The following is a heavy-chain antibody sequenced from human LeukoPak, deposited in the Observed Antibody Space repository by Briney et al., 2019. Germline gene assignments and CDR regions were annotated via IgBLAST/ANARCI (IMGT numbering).Heavy chain of an antibody. J-gene: IGHJ4*02. CDR3: ARDGGLWYYYGSGSYSSPFDY. CDR2: ISGSGGST. CDR1: GFTFSSYA. Sequence: GGSLRLSCAASGFTFSSYAMSWVRQAPGKGLEWVSAISGSGGSTYYADSVKGRFTISRDNSKNTLYLQMNSLRAEDTAVYYCARDGGLWYYYGSGSYSSPFDYWGQGTLVTVSS. D-gene: IGHD3-10*01. V-gene: IGHV3-23*01.